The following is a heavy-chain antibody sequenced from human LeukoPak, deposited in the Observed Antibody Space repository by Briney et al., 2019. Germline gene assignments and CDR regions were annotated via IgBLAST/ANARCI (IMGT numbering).Heavy chain of an antibody. CDR3: ARARGLGYGDDVRWFDP. J-gene: IGHJ5*02. CDR2: IYYTGST. V-gene: IGHV4-59*01. D-gene: IGHD4-17*01. Sequence: SETLSLTCTVSGDSINSYYWTWIRQAPGKGLEWIGYIYYTGSTNYSPSLKSRVSISIDPSKNQFSLKLTSVTAADTAVYYCARARGLGYGDDVRWFDPWGQGTLVTVSS. CDR1: GDSINSYY.